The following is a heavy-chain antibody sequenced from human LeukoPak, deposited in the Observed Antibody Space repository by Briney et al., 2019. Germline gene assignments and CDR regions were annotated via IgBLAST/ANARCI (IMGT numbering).Heavy chain of an antibody. V-gene: IGHV5-51*01. D-gene: IGHD3-10*01. CDR1: GYSFTSYW. J-gene: IGHJ4*02. CDR3: ARLGTTGITMVRGVWVLDY. Sequence: GESLKISCKGSGYSFTSYWIGWVRQMPGKGLEWMGIIYPGDSDTRYSPSFQGQVTISADKSISTAYLQWSRLKASDTAMYYCARLGTTGITMVRGVWVLDYWGQGTLVTVSS. CDR2: IYPGDSDT.